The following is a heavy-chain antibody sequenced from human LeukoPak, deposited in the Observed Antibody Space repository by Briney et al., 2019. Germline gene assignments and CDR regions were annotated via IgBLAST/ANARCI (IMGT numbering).Heavy chain of an antibody. CDR2: ISSSGSTI. V-gene: IGHV3-48*03. J-gene: IGHJ6*04. Sequence: PGGSLRLSCSASGFTFSSYEMNWVRQAPGKGREGVSYISSSGSTIYYADSVKGRFTISRDNAKNSLYLQMNSLRAEDTAVYYCARPIIYYYYGMDVWGKGTTVTVSS. CDR3: ARPIIYYYYGMDV. CDR1: GFTFSSYE.